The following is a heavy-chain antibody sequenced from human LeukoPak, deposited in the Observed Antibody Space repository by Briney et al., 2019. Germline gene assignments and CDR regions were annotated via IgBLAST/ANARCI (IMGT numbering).Heavy chain of an antibody. J-gene: IGHJ5*02. Sequence: SETLSLTCIVSGGSLGTYYWSWIRQPPGKGLEWIGYIYYSGSTNYNPSLKSRVTIPVDKSKNQFSLKLSSVTAADTAVYYCARYLGSRDDHWGQGTLVTVSS. CDR2: IYYSGST. V-gene: IGHV4-59*12. D-gene: IGHD3-16*01. CDR1: GGSLGTYY. CDR3: ARYLGSRDDH.